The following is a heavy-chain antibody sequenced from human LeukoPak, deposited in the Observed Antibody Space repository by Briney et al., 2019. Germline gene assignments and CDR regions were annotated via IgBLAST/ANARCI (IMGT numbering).Heavy chain of an antibody. CDR3: ARWPGGLSGTYYEPSSNWFDP. CDR1: GYTFISYG. Sequence: ASVKVSCKASGYTFISYGISWVRQAPGQGLEWMGWISAFDGNTNYAQKFQDRVTLTTDTSMSTAYMELRSLRSDDTAVYYCARWPGGLSGTYYEPSSNWFDPWGQGVLVTVSS. J-gene: IGHJ5*02. CDR2: ISAFDGNT. V-gene: IGHV1-18*01. D-gene: IGHD3-10*01.